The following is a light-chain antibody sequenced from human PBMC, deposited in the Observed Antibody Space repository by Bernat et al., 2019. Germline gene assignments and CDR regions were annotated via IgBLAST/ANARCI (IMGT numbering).Light chain of an antibody. Sequence: DIQLTQSPPFLSASVGDRVTITCRASQVIGIYLDWYQQKPGKAPKTLIYGASTLQTGVPSRFSGSGSGTEFTLTINNLQPADFATFYCQHLNNFPITFGQGTRLEIK. CDR2: GAS. CDR1: QVIGIY. V-gene: IGKV1-9*01. J-gene: IGKJ5*01. CDR3: QHLNNFPIT.